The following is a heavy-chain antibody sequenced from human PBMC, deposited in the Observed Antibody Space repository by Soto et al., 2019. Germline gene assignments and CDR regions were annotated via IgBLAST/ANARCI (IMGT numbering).Heavy chain of an antibody. D-gene: IGHD6-19*01. V-gene: IGHV4-39*07. J-gene: IGHJ4*02. Sequence: PSETLSLTCTVSGGSISSSSYYWGWIRQPPGKGLEWIGSIYYSGSTYYNPSLKSRVTISVDTSKNQFSLKLSSVTAADTAVYYCARGGIAVAWGQGTLVTVSS. CDR1: GGSISSSSYY. CDR3: ARGGIAVA. CDR2: IYYSGST.